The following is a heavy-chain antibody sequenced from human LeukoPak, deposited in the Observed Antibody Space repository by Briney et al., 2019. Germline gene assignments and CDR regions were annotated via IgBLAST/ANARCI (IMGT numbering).Heavy chain of an antibody. CDR1: GFTFSSYG. J-gene: IGHJ4*02. D-gene: IGHD3-9*01. CDR2: IRYDGSNK. V-gene: IGHV3-30*02. CDR3: AKGTSSYYDILTGSTGDYFDY. Sequence: GGSLRLSCAASGFTFSSYGMHWVRQAPGKGLEWVAFIRYDGSNKYYADSVKGRFTISRDNSKNTLYLQMNSLRAEDTAVYYCAKGTSSYYDILTGSTGDYFDYWGQGTPVTVSS.